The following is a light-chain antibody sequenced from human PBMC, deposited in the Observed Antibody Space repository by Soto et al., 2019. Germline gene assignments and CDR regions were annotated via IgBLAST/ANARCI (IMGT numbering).Light chain of an antibody. CDR3: LLSYSGPSI. J-gene: IGLJ7*01. CDR2: EIN. Sequence: QAVVTQEPSLTVSPGGTVTLTCGSSTGTVTSGHYPSWFQLKPGKAPMTLLYEINKKPSWTPARFSGSLREGKAALTLSGEHPEEEADYYCLLSYSGPSIFGGGTQVTVL. V-gene: IGLV7-46*01. CDR1: TGTVTSGHY.